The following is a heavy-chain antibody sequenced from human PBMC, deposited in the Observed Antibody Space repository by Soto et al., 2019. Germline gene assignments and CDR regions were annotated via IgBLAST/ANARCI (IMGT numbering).Heavy chain of an antibody. Sequence: QVQLVESGGGLVNPGGSLRLSCAASGFTFTDYYMTWIRQAPGKGLEWISYISSSASTIYYPDSVNGRFAISRDNAKNSLYLQMNSLTAEDTAVYYCVTGVAVWGNYLPTYFDCWGQVTLVAV. D-gene: IGHD3-16*02. CDR3: VTGVAVWGNYLPTYFDC. CDR2: ISSSASTI. J-gene: IGHJ4*02. V-gene: IGHV3-11*01. CDR1: GFTFTDYY.